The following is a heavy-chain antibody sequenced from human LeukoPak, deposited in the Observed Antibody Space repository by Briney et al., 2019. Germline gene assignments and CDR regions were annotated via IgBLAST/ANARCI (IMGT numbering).Heavy chain of an antibody. Sequence: SETLSLTCTVSGVSINTYYASWIRQAPGKGLECIGFIYNGGNTNYNPSLKSRATISVDTSNNQFSLRLTSVTAADTAMYYCAAGPWELDFWGQGTLVTVSS. D-gene: IGHD1-26*01. CDR3: AAGPWELDF. CDR1: GVSINTYY. CDR2: IYNGGNT. V-gene: IGHV4-4*09. J-gene: IGHJ4*02.